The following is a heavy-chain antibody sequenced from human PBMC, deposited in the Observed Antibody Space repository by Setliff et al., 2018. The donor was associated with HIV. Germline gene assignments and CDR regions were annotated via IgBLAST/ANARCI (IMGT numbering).Heavy chain of an antibody. CDR3: ARNQGDSSGWYAGDY. CDR1: GYTFTSYP. J-gene: IGHJ4*01. CDR2: INTSGGSA. V-gene: IGHV1-46*01. Sequence: ASVKVSCKASGYTFTSYPMHWGRQAPGQGLEWMGVINTSGGSAGYAEKFRGRVTMTRDTSTSTVYMDLRNLRSEDTAVYYCARNQGDSSGWYAGDYWGHGTLVTVSS. D-gene: IGHD6-19*01.